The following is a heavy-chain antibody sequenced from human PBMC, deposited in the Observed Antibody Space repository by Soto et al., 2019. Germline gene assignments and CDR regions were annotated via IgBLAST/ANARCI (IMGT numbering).Heavy chain of an antibody. CDR1: GFTFSDYY. CDR3: AKNATSGWYDS. J-gene: IGHJ5*01. CDR2: ISFSGSTI. Sequence: GGSLRLSCAASGFTFSDYYFTWIRQAPGKGLEWVSYISFSGSTIYYAESVKGRFTISRDNSKNTMYLQMNSLRDEDTAVYYCAKNATSGWYDSWGQGTLVTVSS. V-gene: IGHV3-11*01. D-gene: IGHD6-19*01.